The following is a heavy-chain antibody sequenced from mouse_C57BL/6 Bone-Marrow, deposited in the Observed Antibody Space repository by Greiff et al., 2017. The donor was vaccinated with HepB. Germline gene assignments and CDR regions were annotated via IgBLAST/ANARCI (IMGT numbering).Heavy chain of an antibody. CDR2: ISDGGSYT. Sequence: DVKLQESGGGLVKPGGSLKLSCAASGFTFSSYAMSWVRQTPEKRLEWVATISDGGSYTYYPDNVKGRFTISRDNAKNNLYLQMSHLKSEDTAMYYCARDTVTTRFAYWGQGTLVTVSA. J-gene: IGHJ3*01. D-gene: IGHD2-2*01. V-gene: IGHV5-4*01. CDR1: GFTFSSYA. CDR3: ARDTVTTRFAY.